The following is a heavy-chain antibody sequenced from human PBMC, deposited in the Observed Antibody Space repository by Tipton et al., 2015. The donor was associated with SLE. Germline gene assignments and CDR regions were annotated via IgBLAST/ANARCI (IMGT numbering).Heavy chain of an antibody. D-gene: IGHD6-19*01. J-gene: IGHJ3*02. CDR1: GGSISSYY. Sequence: TLSLTCIVSGGSISSYYWSWIRQPPGKGLEWIGYIYYSGSTYYNPSLKSRVTISVDTSKNQFSLKLSSVTAADTAVYYCARGGGYSSGWPDAFDIWGQGTMVTVSS. V-gene: IGHV4-59*12. CDR2: IYYSGST. CDR3: ARGGGYSSGWPDAFDI.